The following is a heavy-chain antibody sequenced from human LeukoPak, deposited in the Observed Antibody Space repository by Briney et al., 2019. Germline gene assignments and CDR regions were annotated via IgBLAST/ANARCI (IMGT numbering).Heavy chain of an antibody. V-gene: IGHV3-66*01. CDR3: GGKYLAPTYYYYGMDV. Sequence: GGSLRLSCAASGFTVSSNYMSWVRQAPGKGLEWVSVIYSGGSTYYADSVKGRFTISRDNSKNTLYLQMNSLRAEDTAVYYCGGKYLAPTYYYYGMDVWGQGTTVTVSS. J-gene: IGHJ6*02. CDR2: IYSGGST. D-gene: IGHD2-15*01. CDR1: GFTVSSNY.